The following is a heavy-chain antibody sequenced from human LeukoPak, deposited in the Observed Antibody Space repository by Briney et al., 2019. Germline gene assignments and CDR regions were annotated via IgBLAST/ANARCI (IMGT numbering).Heavy chain of an antibody. J-gene: IGHJ4*02. CDR1: GFTFSNYD. CDR3: AKDYCSGGSCYSSSDY. V-gene: IGHV3-23*01. Sequence: GGSLRLSCAASGFTFSNYDMSWVRQAPGKGLEWVSGISGSGISTYYADSMKGRFTISRDNSKNTLYLQMNSLRAEDTAVYYCAKDYCSGGSCYSSSDYWGQGTLVTVSS. D-gene: IGHD2-15*01. CDR2: ISGSGIST.